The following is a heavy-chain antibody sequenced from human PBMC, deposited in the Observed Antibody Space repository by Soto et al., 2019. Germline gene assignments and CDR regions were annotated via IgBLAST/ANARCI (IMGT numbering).Heavy chain of an antibody. CDR1: GGSISSGDYY. J-gene: IGHJ4*02. V-gene: IGHV4-30-4*01. CDR3: ARHNRWADY. D-gene: IGHD1-20*01. CDR2: IYYSGST. Sequence: QVQLQESGPGLVKPSQTLSLTCTVSGGSISSGDYYWSWIRQPPGKGLEWIGYIYYSGSTYYNPSLQIRVTISVDTPTYQFSLKLSSVTAADTAVSYWARHNRWADYWGQGTLVTVSS.